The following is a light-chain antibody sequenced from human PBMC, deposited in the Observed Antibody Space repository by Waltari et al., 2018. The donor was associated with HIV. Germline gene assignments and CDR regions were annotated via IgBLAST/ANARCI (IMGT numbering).Light chain of an antibody. CDR3: LQATQYPHT. Sequence: EIVMTQSPLSSPVTLGQPASISCSSSRSLLHSDGNTYLSWLHQRPGQPPRLLIYRISNRFSAVPDRFSGSGAGTDFTLKISSVEAEDVGVYYCLQATQYPHTFGQGTKLEIK. CDR1: RSLLHSDGNTY. J-gene: IGKJ2*01. CDR2: RIS. V-gene: IGKV2-24*01.